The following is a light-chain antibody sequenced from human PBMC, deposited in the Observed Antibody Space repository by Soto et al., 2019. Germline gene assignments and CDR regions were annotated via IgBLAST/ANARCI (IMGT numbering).Light chain of an antibody. CDR3: FLYYSRVVV. Sequence: QAVVPQEPSLTVSPGGTVTRTCCSSTGAVTSGLHPYWFQQKPRQDPRTLIYDTNNKHPWTPARFSGSLLGGKAALTLSGAQSEDEAEYYCFLYYSRVVVFGGGTQLAVL. V-gene: IGLV7-46*01. CDR1: TGAVTSGLH. J-gene: IGLJ2*01. CDR2: DTN.